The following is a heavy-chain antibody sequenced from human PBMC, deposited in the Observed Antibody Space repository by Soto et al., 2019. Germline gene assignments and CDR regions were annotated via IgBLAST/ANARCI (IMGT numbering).Heavy chain of an antibody. D-gene: IGHD2-21*01. Sequence: QITLKESGPTLVEPTQTLTLTCSFSGFSLSSSGVGVGWLRQAPGKALECLGIIYWDNDRRYNPSLKKRLTLTRDTSKNQVILTMPYMEPVDTAAYYCAHRGPYSSYWDVGWFDTWGQGTLVTVS. CDR1: GFSLSSSGVG. CDR3: AHRGPYSSYWDVGWFDT. V-gene: IGHV2-5*02. CDR2: IYWDNDR. J-gene: IGHJ5*02.